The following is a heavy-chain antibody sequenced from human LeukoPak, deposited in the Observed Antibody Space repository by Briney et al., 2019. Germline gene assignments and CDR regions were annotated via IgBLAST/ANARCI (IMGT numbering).Heavy chain of an antibody. CDR1: GFTFSNYE. D-gene: IGHD2-8*01. Sequence: PGGSLRLSCAASGFTFSNYEMNWVRQAPGKGLEWISYISSSGGTTYYADSLKGRFTSSRDNAKNSLHLQMTSLRGEDTALYYCARPRATYCTNGICYIRDAFDIWGQGTTVTVSS. J-gene: IGHJ3*02. CDR2: ISSSGGTT. V-gene: IGHV3-48*03. CDR3: ARPRATYCTNGICYIRDAFDI.